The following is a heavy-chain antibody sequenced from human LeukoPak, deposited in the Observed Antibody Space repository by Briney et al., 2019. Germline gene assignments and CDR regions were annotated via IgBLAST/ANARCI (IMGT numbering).Heavy chain of an antibody. D-gene: IGHD5-24*01. CDR2: ISYDGSNK. V-gene: IGHV3-30-3*01. J-gene: IGHJ3*02. Sequence: GRSLRLSCAASGFTFSSYAMHWVRQAPGKGLEWVAVISYDGSNKYYADSVKGRFTISRDNSKNTLYLQMNSLRAEDTAVYYCASSWHVDAFDIWGQGTMVTVSS. CDR1: GFTFSSYA. CDR3: ASSWHVDAFDI.